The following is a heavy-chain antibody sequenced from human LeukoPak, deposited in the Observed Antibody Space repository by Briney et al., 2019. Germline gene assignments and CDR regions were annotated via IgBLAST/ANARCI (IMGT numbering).Heavy chain of an antibody. J-gene: IGHJ5*02. V-gene: IGHV4-39*07. Sequence: SETLSLTCTVSGGSISSSSYYWGWIRQPPWKGLEWIGSIYYSGSTYYNPSLKSRVTISVDTSKNQFSLKLSSVTAADTAVYCCATIAVAGMGVYNWFDPWGQGTLVTVSS. D-gene: IGHD6-19*01. CDR2: IYYSGST. CDR1: GGSISSSSYY. CDR3: ATIAVAGMGVYNWFDP.